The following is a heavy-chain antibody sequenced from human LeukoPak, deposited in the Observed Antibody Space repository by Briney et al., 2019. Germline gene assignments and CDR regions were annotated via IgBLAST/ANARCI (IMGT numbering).Heavy chain of an antibody. D-gene: IGHD3-3*01. J-gene: IGHJ4*02. CDR3: ARDSSDFWSGYPRDKHLDY. Sequence: SVKVSCKASGGTFSSYAISWVRQAPGQGLEWMGRIIPIFGTANYAQKFQGRVTITTDESTSTAYMELSSLRSEDTAVYYCARDSSDFWSGYPRDKHLDYWGQGTLVTVSS. CDR2: IIPIFGTA. V-gene: IGHV1-69*05. CDR1: GGTFSSYA.